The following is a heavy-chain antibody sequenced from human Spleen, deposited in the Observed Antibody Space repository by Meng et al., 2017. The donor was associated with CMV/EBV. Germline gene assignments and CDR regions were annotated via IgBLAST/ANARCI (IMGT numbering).Heavy chain of an antibody. J-gene: IGHJ4*02. Sequence: GESLKISCAAPGFTFSSYAMSWVRQAPGKGLEWVSAISGSGGSTYYAESVKGRFTISRDNSKNTLYLQMKRLRAEDTAVYYCAKARRGITMIVVVTSPVDYWGQGTLVTVSS. CDR2: ISGSGGST. CDR1: GFTFSSYA. V-gene: IGHV3-23*01. D-gene: IGHD3-22*01. CDR3: AKARRGITMIVVVTSPVDY.